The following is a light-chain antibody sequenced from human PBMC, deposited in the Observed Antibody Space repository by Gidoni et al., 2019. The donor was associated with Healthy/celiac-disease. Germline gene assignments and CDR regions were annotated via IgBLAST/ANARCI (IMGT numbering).Light chain of an antibody. CDR1: KLGDTD. Sequence: SYERTQPPSVSVSPGQTASITCSVDKLGDTDACWYQQKPGQSPVLVIYQDSKRPSGIPERFSGSNSGNTATLTISGTQAMGEADYYCQAWDSSPLFGGGTKLTVL. CDR3: QAWDSSPL. CDR2: QDS. J-gene: IGLJ2*01. V-gene: IGLV3-1*01.